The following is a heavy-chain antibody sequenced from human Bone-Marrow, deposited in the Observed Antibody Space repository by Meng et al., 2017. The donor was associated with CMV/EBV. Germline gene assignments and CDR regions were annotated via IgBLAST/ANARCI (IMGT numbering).Heavy chain of an antibody. CDR1: GFNFSSDW. Sequence: GGSLRLSCAASGFNFSSDWMHWVRQAPGKGLEWVSGINWNGGSTGYADSVKGRFTISRDNAKNSLYLQMNSLRAEDTALYYCARVDQIVGAYYFDYWGQGTLVTVSS. D-gene: IGHD1-26*01. CDR3: ARVDQIVGAYYFDY. CDR2: INWNGGST. V-gene: IGHV3-20*04. J-gene: IGHJ4*02.